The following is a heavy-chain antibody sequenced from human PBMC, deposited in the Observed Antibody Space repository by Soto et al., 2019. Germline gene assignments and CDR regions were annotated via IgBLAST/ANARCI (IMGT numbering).Heavy chain of an antibody. CDR3: ARVMRGSGSYRYYYYYYMDV. CDR2: ISSSSSYI. J-gene: IGHJ6*03. Sequence: GGSLRLSCAASGFTFISYSMNWVRQAPGKGLEWVSSISSSSSYIYYADSVKGRFTISRDNAKNSLYLQMNSLRAEDTAVYYCARVMRGSGSYRYYYYYYMDVWGKGTTVTVSS. V-gene: IGHV3-21*01. D-gene: IGHD3-10*01. CDR1: GFTFISYS.